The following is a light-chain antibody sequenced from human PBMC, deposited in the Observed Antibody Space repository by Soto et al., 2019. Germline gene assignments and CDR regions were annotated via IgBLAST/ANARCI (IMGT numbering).Light chain of an antibody. CDR2: WAS. CDR1: QSVLYSSNSKNY. V-gene: IGKV4-1*01. CDR3: QQYYRSPNT. Sequence: DIVMTQSPDSLAVSLGERATINCKSSQSVLYSSNSKNYLAWYKQKPGQPPKLLIYWASTRESGVPDRFSGSESGTDFTLTISSLQAEDAAVYYCQQYYRSPNTFGQGTKLEIK. J-gene: IGKJ2*01.